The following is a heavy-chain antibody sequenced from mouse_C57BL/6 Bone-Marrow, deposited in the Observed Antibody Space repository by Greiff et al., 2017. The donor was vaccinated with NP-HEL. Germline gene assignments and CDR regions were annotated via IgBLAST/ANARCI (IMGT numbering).Heavy chain of an antibody. CDR2: IYPGGGYT. CDR3: AREGAQAMDY. V-gene: IGHV1-63*01. Sequence: VQLQQSGAELVRPGTSVKMSCKASGYTFTTYWIGWAKQRPGHGLEWIGDIYPGGGYTNYNEKFKGKAKLTADKSSSTAYMQFSSLTSEDSAIYYCAREGAQAMDYWGQGTSVTVSS. J-gene: IGHJ4*01. CDR1: GYTFTTYW. D-gene: IGHD3-2*02.